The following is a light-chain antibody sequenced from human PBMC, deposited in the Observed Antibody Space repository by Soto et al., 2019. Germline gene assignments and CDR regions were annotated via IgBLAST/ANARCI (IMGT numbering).Light chain of an antibody. Sequence: EIVLTQSPATLSLSPGQRATLSCRASQSVSTYVAWYQQKPGQAPRLLIYDASNRATGIPARFSGSGSGTDFTLTISGLESEDFAVYYCQQRSNWPPTWTFGEGTKVEIK. J-gene: IGKJ1*01. CDR1: QSVSTY. V-gene: IGKV3-11*01. CDR3: QQRSNWPPTWT. CDR2: DAS.